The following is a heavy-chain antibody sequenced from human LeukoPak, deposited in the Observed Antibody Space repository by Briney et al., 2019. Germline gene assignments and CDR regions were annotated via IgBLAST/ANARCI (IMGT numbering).Heavy chain of an antibody. J-gene: IGHJ4*02. CDR2: IYSGGST. CDR1: GFTVSSNY. D-gene: IGHD3-3*01. CDR3: AKQLRFLEWLFVY. Sequence: PGGSLRLSCAASGFTVSSNYMSWVRQAPGKGLEWVSVIYSGGSTYYADSVKGRFTISRDNSKNTLYLQMNSLRAEDTAVYYCAKQLRFLEWLFVYWGQGTLVTVSS. V-gene: IGHV3-53*01.